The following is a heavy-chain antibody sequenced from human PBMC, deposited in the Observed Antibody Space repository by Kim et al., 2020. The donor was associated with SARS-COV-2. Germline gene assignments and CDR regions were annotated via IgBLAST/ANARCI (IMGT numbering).Heavy chain of an antibody. Sequence: SETLSLTCTVSGGSISSGSYYWSWIRQPAGKGLEWIGRIYTSGSTNYNPSLKSRVTISVDTSKNQFSLKLSSVTAADTAVYYCARLGYDYVWGSYPSFLGMDVWGQGTTVTVSS. V-gene: IGHV4-61*02. CDR3: ARLGYDYVWGSYPSFLGMDV. D-gene: IGHD3-16*02. CDR1: GGSISSGSYY. CDR2: IYTSGST. J-gene: IGHJ6*02.